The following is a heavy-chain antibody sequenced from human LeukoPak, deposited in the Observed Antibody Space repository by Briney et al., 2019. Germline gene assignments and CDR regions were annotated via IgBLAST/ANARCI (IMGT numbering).Heavy chain of an antibody. CDR1: SGSISSGSYY. J-gene: IGHJ4*02. D-gene: IGHD5-18*01. Sequence: PSETLSLTCTVSSGSISSGSYYWSWIRQPAGKGLEWIGRIYTSGSTNYNPSLKSRVTISVDTSKNRFSLKLSSVTAADTAVYYCAREGQGYSYGNFDYWGQGTLVTVSS. V-gene: IGHV4-61*02. CDR2: IYTSGST. CDR3: AREGQGYSYGNFDY.